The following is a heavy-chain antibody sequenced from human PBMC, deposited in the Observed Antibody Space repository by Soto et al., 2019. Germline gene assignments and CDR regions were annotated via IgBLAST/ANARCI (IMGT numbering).Heavy chain of an antibody. J-gene: IGHJ4*02. Sequence: QVQLVQSGAEVKKPGASVKVSCKASGYTFTSYPMHWVRQAPGQRLEWMGWINAGNGNTKYSQKFQGSGTPPRHPSASTAYMELSSLRSEDTALYYWARDVGATGDWGQGTLVTVSP. CDR3: ARDVGATGD. D-gene: IGHD1-26*01. CDR1: GYTFTSYP. V-gene: IGHV1-3*01. CDR2: INAGNGNT.